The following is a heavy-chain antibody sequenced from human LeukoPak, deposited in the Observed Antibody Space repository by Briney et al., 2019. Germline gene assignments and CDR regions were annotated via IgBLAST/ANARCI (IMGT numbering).Heavy chain of an antibody. CDR1: GFTFSDYY. J-gene: IGHJ6*03. CDR2: ISSSGSHI. CDR3: ARGGGRQGPIPRMDV. D-gene: IGHD3-10*01. Sequence: GGSLRLSCAASGFTFSDYYMSWVRQAPGKGLEWVSYISSSGSHIYYADSVKGRFTISRHNAKNSLYLQMNSLRAEDTAVYYCARGGGRQGPIPRMDVWGKGTTVTVSS. V-gene: IGHV3-11*01.